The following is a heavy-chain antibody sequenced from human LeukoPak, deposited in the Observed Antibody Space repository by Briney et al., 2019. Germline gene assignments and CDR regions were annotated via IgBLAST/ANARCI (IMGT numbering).Heavy chain of an antibody. V-gene: IGHV3-74*01. Sequence: RGSLRLSCAASGFTFSTYWMHWVRQAPGKGLVWGSRISSDGRNTIYADSVKGRFTISRDSANNTLFLQMNSLRGDDTAVYYCAREWALPGAYYMDVWGKGTTVTVSS. D-gene: IGHD7-27*01. CDR3: AREWALPGAYYMDV. CDR2: ISSDGRNT. CDR1: GFTFSTYW. J-gene: IGHJ6*03.